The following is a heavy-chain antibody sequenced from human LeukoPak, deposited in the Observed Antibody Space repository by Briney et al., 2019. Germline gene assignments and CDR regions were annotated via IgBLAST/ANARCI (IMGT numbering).Heavy chain of an antibody. CDR3: ARARGSTAAYFDY. V-gene: IGHV4-61*02. J-gene: IGHJ4*02. CDR2: IYTSGST. Sequence: PSETLSLTCTVSGGSISSGSYYWSWIRQPAGKGLEWIGRIYTSGSTNYNPSLKSRVTISVDTSKNQFSLKLSSVTAADTAVFYCARARGSTAAYFDYWGQGTLVTVSS. D-gene: IGHD5/OR15-5a*01. CDR1: GGSISSGSYY.